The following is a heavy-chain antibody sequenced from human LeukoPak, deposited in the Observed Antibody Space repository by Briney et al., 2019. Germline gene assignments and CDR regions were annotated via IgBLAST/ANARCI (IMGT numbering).Heavy chain of an antibody. Sequence: PSQTLSLTCTVSGGSISSGDCYWSWIRQPPGKGLEWIGYIYYSGSTYYNPSLKSRVTISVDTSKNQFSLKLSSVTAADTAVYYCARDIVVVPAAIYGQLVPNWFDPWGQGTLVTVSS. V-gene: IGHV4-30-4*08. CDR3: ARDIVVVPAAIYGQLVPNWFDP. D-gene: IGHD2-2*01. CDR1: GGSISSGDCY. CDR2: IYYSGST. J-gene: IGHJ5*02.